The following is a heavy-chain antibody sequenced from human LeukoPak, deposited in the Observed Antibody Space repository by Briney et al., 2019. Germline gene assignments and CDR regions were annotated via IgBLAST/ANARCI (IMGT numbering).Heavy chain of an antibody. J-gene: IGHJ4*02. CDR1: GFTLSSYG. CDR2: ISYDGSNK. V-gene: IGHV3-30*18. Sequence: GGSLRLSCAASGFTLSSYGMHWVRQAPGKGLEWVAVISYDGSNKYYADSVKGRFTISRDNSKNTLYLQMNSLRAEDTAVYYCAKDRSGSYDYWGQGTLVTVSS. CDR3: AKDRSGSYDY. D-gene: IGHD1-26*01.